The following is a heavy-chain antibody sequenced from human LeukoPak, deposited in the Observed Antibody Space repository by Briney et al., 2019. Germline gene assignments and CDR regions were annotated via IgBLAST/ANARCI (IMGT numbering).Heavy chain of an antibody. CDR2: MNPNSGNT. CDR1: GYTFTSYD. V-gene: IGHV1-8*03. J-gene: IGHJ5*02. Sequence: GASVKVSCKASGYTFTSYDINWVRQATGQGLEWMGWMNPNSGNTGYAQKFQGRVTITRNTSISTAYMELSSLRSEDTAVYYCARGCYDFWSGHTRYNWFDPWGQGTLVTVSS. CDR3: ARGCYDFWSGHTRYNWFDP. D-gene: IGHD3-3*01.